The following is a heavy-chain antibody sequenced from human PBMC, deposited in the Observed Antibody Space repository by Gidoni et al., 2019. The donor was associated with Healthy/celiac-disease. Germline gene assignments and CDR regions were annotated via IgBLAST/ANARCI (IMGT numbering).Heavy chain of an antibody. CDR1: GFTFDDYA. J-gene: IGHJ4*02. CDR3: AKDKGSGYSSGWTDY. CDR2: SSWNSGSI. Sequence: EVQLVESGGGLVQPGRSLRLSCAASGFTFDDYAMHWVRQAPGKGLEWVSGSSWNSGSIGYADSVKGLFTISRDNAKNSLYLQMNSLRAEDTALYYCAKDKGSGYSSGWTDYWGQGTLVTVSS. V-gene: IGHV3-9*01. D-gene: IGHD6-19*01.